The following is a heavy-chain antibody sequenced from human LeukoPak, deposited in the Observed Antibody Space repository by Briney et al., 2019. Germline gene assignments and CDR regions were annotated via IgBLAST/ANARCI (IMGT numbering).Heavy chain of an antibody. J-gene: IGHJ4*02. D-gene: IGHD3-10*01. Sequence: PGGSLRLSCAASGFTFSSYGMHWVRQAPGKGLEWVAVIWYDGSNKYYADSVKGRFTISRDNSKNTLYLQMNSLRAEDTAVYYCAKDRGFGELTFDYWGQGTLVTVSS. CDR3: AKDRGFGELTFDY. CDR2: IWYDGSNK. CDR1: GFTFSSYG. V-gene: IGHV3-33*06.